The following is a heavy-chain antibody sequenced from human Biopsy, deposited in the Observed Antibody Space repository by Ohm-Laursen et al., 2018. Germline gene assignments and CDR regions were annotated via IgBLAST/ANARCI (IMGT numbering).Heavy chain of an antibody. J-gene: IGHJ3*02. D-gene: IGHD6-19*01. Sequence: SLRLSCSASGFGFYAMHWVRQPPGKGLEWLAVTTFDGSNKFYAESVRGRFTISRDRSRDTLYLQMNRLTNEDTALYYCAKDGGQWLGGAVDIWGHGTMVIVAS. V-gene: IGHV3-30*18. CDR3: AKDGGQWLGGAVDI. CDR1: GFGFYA. CDR2: TTFDGSNK.